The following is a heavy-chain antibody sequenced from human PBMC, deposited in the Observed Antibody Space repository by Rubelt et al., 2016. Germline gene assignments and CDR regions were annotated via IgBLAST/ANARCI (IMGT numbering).Heavy chain of an antibody. D-gene: IGHD2-15*01. CDR2: IYYSGST. J-gene: IGHJ4*02. CDR3: ARDPRMVAAHQTCDY. Sequence: QLQLQESGPGLVKPSETLSLTCTVSGGSISSSSYYWGWIRQPPGKGLEWIGSIYYSGSTYYNPSLNGRVTISVDTSKNQFSLELSSVTAADTAVYYCARDPRMVAAHQTCDYWGQGTLVTVSS. CDR1: GGSISSSSYY. V-gene: IGHV4-39*07.